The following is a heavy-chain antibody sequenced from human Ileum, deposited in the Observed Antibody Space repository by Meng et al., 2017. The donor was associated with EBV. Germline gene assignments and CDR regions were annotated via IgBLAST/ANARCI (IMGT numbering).Heavy chain of an antibody. D-gene: IGHD4-17*01. J-gene: IGHJ4*02. CDR1: CWSFSDYY. CDR2: IHPSGIT. CDR3: TRGLDYAKQGY. V-gene: IGHV4-34*01. Sequence: QVVLPEGGAGLLKPSETLFPPFGVSCWSFSDYYWSWIRQSPGKGLEGIGEIHPSGITNYNPSLNSRVTISVDTSKNQFSLKLTSVTAADTAMYYCTRGLDYAKQGYWGQGTLVTVSS.